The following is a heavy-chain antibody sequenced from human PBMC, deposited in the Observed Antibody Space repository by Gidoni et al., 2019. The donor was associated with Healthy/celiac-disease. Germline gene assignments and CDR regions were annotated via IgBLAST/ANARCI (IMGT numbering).Heavy chain of an antibody. CDR1: GYTFTSYD. V-gene: IGHV1-8*01. CDR3: ARVDGYGSGSYLGYYGMDV. D-gene: IGHD3-10*01. Sequence: QVQLVQSGAEVKNPGDSVKVSCKASGYTFTSYDINLVRQATGQGLDGIGWMNTNSGNTGYAQKFQGRVTMTRNTSISTAYMELSSLRSEDTAVYYCARVDGYGSGSYLGYYGMDVWGQVTTVTVSS. CDR2: MNTNSGNT. J-gene: IGHJ6*02.